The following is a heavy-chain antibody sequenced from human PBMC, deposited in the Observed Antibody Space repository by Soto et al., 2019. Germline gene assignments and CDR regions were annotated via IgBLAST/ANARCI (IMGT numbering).Heavy chain of an antibody. CDR2: IYTSGST. J-gene: IGHJ5*02. CDR3: ARDFLGIAVAGTSEERGYNWFDP. Sequence: KPSETLSLTCTVSGGSISSYYWSWIRQPAGKGLEWIGRIYTSGSTNYNPSLKSRVTMSVDTSKNQFSLKLSSVTAADTAVYYCARDFLGIAVAGTSEERGYNWFDPWGQGTLVTVSS. V-gene: IGHV4-4*07. D-gene: IGHD6-19*01. CDR1: GGSISSYY.